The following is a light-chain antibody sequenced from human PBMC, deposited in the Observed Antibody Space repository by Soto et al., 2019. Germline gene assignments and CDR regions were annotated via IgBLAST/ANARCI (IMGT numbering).Light chain of an antibody. CDR3: QQYNTWPPYT. J-gene: IGKJ2*01. Sequence: EIVMTQSPVTLSVSPGERATLSRRASQSISSNLAWHQQKPGQAPRLLIYSASTRATGVPARFSGSGSGTEFTLTISSLQSEDFAVYYCQQYNTWPPYTFGQGTKVDI. V-gene: IGKV3-15*01. CDR2: SAS. CDR1: QSISSN.